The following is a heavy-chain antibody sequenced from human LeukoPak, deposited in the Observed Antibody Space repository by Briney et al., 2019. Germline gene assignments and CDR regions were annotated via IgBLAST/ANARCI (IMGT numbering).Heavy chain of an antibody. J-gene: IGHJ5*02. CDR1: GGSTSSSNW. D-gene: IGHD3-10*01. CDR3: ARRLLWFGDATPGGES. V-gene: IGHV4-4*02. CDR2: IYHSGST. Sequence: SGTLSLTCAVSGGSTSSSNWWSWVRPPPGKGLEWIGEIYHSGSTNYNPSLKSRVTISVDKSKNQFSLKLSSVTAADTAVYYCARRLLWFGDATPGGESWGQGTLVTVSS.